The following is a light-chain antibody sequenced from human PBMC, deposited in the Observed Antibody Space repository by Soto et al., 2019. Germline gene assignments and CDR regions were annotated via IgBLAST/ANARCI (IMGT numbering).Light chain of an antibody. V-gene: IGKV1-33*01. CDR3: QQLNSYPIT. Sequence: DIQMTQSPSSLSASVGDRVTITCQPSQDISNYLNWYQQKPGKAPKVXIYDASNLETGVPSRFSGSGAGTDFTLTISSLQPEDFETDYCQQLNSYPITFGQGTRLEIK. CDR2: DAS. CDR1: QDISNY. J-gene: IGKJ5*01.